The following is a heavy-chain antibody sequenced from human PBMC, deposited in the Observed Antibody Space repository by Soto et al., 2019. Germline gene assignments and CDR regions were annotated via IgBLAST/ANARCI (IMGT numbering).Heavy chain of an antibody. J-gene: IGHJ6*02. Sequence: LRLSFAASGFTFISYGMHWVRQAPGKGLEWVAVIWYDGSNKYYADSVKGRFTISRDNSKNTLYLQMNSLRAEDTAVYYCARDSGTYYYYYGMDVWGQGTTVTVS. D-gene: IGHD2-15*01. V-gene: IGHV3-33*01. CDR3: ARDSGTYYYYYGMDV. CDR1: GFTFISYG. CDR2: IWYDGSNK.